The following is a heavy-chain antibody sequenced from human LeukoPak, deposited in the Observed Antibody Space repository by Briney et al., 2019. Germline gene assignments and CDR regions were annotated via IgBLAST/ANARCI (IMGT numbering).Heavy chain of an antibody. CDR1: GLFVRSNY. V-gene: IGHV3-53*01. CDR2: IYARGNT. D-gene: IGHD3-3*01. J-gene: IGHJ6*02. Sequence: HPGGSLRLSCAASGLFVRSNYINWVRQVPGKGLEWVSVIYARGNTYYADSVKGRFTISRDISKNTVSLQMDRLRAEDTAMYFCARDIGFWNGYSYFFYGMDLWGQGTTVTVSS. CDR3: ARDIGFWNGYSYFFYGMDL.